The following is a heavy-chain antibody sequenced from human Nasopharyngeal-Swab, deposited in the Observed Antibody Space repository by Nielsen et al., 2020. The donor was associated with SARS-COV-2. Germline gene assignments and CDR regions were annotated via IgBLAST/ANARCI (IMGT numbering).Heavy chain of an antibody. CDR3: AREGYCSGGSCYI. Sequence: WIRQPPGKGLEWVAVIWYDGSNKYYADSVKGRFTISRDNSKNTLYLQMNSLRAEDTAVYYCAREGYCSGGSCYIWGQGTMVTVSS. CDR2: IWYDGSNK. D-gene: IGHD2-15*01. J-gene: IGHJ3*02. V-gene: IGHV3-33*01.